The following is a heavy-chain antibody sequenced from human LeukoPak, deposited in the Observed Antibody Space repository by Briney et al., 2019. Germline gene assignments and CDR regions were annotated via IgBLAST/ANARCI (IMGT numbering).Heavy chain of an antibody. CDR1: GGSVSSYEYY. V-gene: IGHV4-39*01. CDR2: TYYSGST. Sequence: PSETLSLTCTVSGGSVSSYEYYWGWIRQPPGKGLEWIGNTYYSGSTYYNPSLKSRLTMSVDTSKDQFSLKMSSVTAADTAVYYCARLSKGRYFDYILDHWGQGALVTVSS. J-gene: IGHJ4*02. CDR3: ARLSKGRYFDYILDH. D-gene: IGHD3-9*01.